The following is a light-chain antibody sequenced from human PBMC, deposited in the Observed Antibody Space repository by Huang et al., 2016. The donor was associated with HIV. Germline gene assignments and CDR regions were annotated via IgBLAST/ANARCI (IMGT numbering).Light chain of an antibody. V-gene: IGKV1-17*03. Sequence: DIQMTQSPSAMSASIGDRVIIACRASQDITNYLAWFHRKPGKVPKRLIDAASNMVGGGPSRFSGSGAGTDFTRTISSLQPEDSATYYCVQHNDFPLTFGGGTRVEI. CDR3: VQHNDFPLT. CDR2: AAS. J-gene: IGKJ4*01. CDR1: QDITNY.